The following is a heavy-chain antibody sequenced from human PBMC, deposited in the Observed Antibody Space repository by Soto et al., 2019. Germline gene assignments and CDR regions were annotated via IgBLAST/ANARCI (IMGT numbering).Heavy chain of an antibody. CDR3: ARHQINYDILTGYDTYYYYGMDV. Sequence: PGESLKISCKGSGYSFTSYWISWVRQMPGKGLEWMGRIDPSDSYTNYSPSFQGHVTISADKSISTAYLQWSSLKASDTAMYYCARHQINYDILTGYDTYYYYGMDVWGQGTTVTVSS. CDR2: IDPSDSYT. D-gene: IGHD3-9*01. J-gene: IGHJ6*02. CDR1: GYSFTSYW. V-gene: IGHV5-10-1*01.